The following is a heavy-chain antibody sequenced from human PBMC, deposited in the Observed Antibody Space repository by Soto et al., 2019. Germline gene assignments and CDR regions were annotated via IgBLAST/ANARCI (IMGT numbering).Heavy chain of an antibody. V-gene: IGHV1-69*01. CDR2: IIPLYGTA. Sequence: QVQLVQSGAEVKKHGSSVKVSCKASGGTFSSFGFNWVRQAPGQGLEWMGGIIPLYGTANHAQRFQGRVTISADESTSTVYMELISLRSEDTAIYYCARDRSMDGYNSRSFDYWGQGTLVTVSS. CDR1: GGTFSSFG. J-gene: IGHJ4*02. CDR3: ARDRSMDGYNSRSFDY. D-gene: IGHD5-12*01.